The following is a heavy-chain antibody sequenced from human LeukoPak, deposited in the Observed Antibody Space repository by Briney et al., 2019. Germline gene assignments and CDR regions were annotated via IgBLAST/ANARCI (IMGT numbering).Heavy chain of an antibody. D-gene: IGHD2-2*01. V-gene: IGHV3-11*04. CDR1: GFTFSDYY. J-gene: IGHJ3*02. CDR2: ISSSGSTI. CDR3: AREGIGYCSSTSCYVRKAFDI. Sequence: GGSLRLSCAASGFTFSDYYMSWIRQAPGKGLEWVSYISSSGSTIYYADSVKGRFTISRDNAKNSLYLQMNSLRAEDTAVYYCAREGIGYCSSTSCYVRKAFDIWGQGTMVTVSS.